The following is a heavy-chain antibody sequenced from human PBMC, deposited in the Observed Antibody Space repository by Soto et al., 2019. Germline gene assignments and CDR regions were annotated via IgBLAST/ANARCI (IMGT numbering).Heavy chain of an antibody. CDR3: VRGGPYASGNYPA. CDR1: GFTFSNYW. D-gene: IGHD3-10*01. V-gene: IGHV3-74*01. CDR2: INNDGSTT. J-gene: IGHJ5*02. Sequence: EVQLVESGGGLVQPGGSLRLSCAASGFTFSNYWLHWVRQVPGKGLVWVSRINNDGSTTNYADSVKGRFTISRDNAKNTLYLHMNSLTADDTAVYYCVRGGPYASGNYPAWGQGTLVTVSS.